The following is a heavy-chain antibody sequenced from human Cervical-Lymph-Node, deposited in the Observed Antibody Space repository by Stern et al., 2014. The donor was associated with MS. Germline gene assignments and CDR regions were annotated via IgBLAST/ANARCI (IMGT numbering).Heavy chain of an antibody. Sequence: QVQLVQSGAEVKKPGASVKVSCKASGYTFTSYAIHWVRQAPGQRLEWMGWINTDKGKTRYSQKFQGRVTITRDTSASTVYMEVNTLTFEDTAVYFCARGGYFDSTAYYNYWGQGTQVTVSS. CDR3: ARGGYFDSTAYYNY. V-gene: IGHV1-3*04. CDR2: INTDKGKT. CDR1: GYTFTSYA. J-gene: IGHJ4*02. D-gene: IGHD3-22*01.